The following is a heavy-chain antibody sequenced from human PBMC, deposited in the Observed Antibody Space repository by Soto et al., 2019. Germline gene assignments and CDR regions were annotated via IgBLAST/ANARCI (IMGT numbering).Heavy chain of an antibody. CDR1: SGSISRSGYY. Sequence: QLQLQESGPGLVKPSETLSLTCTVSSGSISRSGYYWGWIRQPPGKGLEWIGSFYYSGSTYYNPSLKRRVTMSVDTSKNQVSLKLSSVTAADTAVYYCARHGNILAADPGRYWGQGTLVTVSS. D-gene: IGHD3-3*02. V-gene: IGHV4-39*01. CDR3: ARHGNILAADPGRY. J-gene: IGHJ4*02. CDR2: FYYSGST.